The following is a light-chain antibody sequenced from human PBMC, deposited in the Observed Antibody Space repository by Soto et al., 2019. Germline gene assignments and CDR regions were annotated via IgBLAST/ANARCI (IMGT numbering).Light chain of an antibody. J-gene: IGKJ1*01. CDR3: QQYNRFSPWT. CDR2: DVS. Sequence: DILMTQSPSTLSASVGDRVTITCRASRSISNWLAWYQQNPGKAPKLLIYDVSSLESGVPSRFSGSGSGTEFTLTISSLQPDDFATYYCQQYNRFSPWTFGQGTKVEIK. V-gene: IGKV1-5*01. CDR1: RSISNW.